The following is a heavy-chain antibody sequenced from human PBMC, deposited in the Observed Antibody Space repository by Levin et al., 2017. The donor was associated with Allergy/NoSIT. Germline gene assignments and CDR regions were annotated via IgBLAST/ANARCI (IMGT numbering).Heavy chain of an antibody. CDR1: GFTFSVYW. V-gene: IGHV3-7*01. CDR2: IKHDGSEG. D-gene: IGHD2-21*02. Sequence: GESLKISCAASGFTFSVYWMAWVRQAPGKGLEWVANIKHDGSEGHHVGSVRGRFTISRDNARKSLYLQMNSLRVEDTAVYYCVRDWGGDWYSSWGQGTLVTVSS. J-gene: IGHJ5*02. CDR3: VRDWGGDWYSS.